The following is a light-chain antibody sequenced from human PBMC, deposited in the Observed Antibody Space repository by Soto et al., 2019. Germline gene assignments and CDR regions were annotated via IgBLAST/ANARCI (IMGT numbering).Light chain of an antibody. CDR2: GNN. CDR1: SSNIGAGYD. CDR3: QSYDSSLSGWV. Sequence: QSVLTQPPSVSGAPGQRVTISCTGSSSNIGAGYDVHWYQQLPGTAPKLLIFGNNNRPSGVPDRFSGSKSGTSASLAITGLQAEHEADYYCQSYDSSLSGWVFGGGTKVTVL. J-gene: IGLJ3*02. V-gene: IGLV1-40*01.